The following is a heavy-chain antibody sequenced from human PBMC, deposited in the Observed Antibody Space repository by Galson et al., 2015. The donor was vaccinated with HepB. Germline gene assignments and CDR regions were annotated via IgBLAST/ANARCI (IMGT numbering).Heavy chain of an antibody. CDR3: ARSLSNSTSVYCTNGVCYGYYFDY. CDR2: IIPIFGTA. CDR1: GGTFSSYA. Sequence: SVKVSCKASGGTFSSYAISWVRQAPGQGLEWMGGIIPIFGTANYAQKFQGRVTITADESTSTAYMELSSLRSEDTAVYYCARSLSNSTSVYCTNGVCYGYYFDYWGQGTLVTVSS. D-gene: IGHD2-8*01. J-gene: IGHJ4*02. V-gene: IGHV1-69*13.